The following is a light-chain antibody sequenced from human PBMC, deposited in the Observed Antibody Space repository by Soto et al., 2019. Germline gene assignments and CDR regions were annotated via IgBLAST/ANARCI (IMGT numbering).Light chain of an antibody. CDR3: QQRSNWPPYT. CDR1: QSVSSY. CDR2: DAS. J-gene: IGKJ2*01. Sequence: EIVLTQSPATLSLSPGERATLSCRASQSVSSYLAWYQQKPGQAPRLLIYDASNRATAIPARFSGSVSGTDFTLTISSLEPEDFAVYYCQQRSNWPPYTFGQGTKLEIK. V-gene: IGKV3-11*01.